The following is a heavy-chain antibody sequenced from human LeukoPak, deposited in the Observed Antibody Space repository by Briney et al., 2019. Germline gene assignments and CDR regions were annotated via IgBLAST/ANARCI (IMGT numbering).Heavy chain of an antibody. CDR2: ISAYNGNT. CDR1: VYTFTSYG. V-gene: IGHV1-18*01. D-gene: IGHD1-1*01. CDR3: ARGRTAGAWAYYYYYMVV. J-gene: IGHJ6*03. Sequence: ASVKVSCKASVYTFTSYGISWVRQAPGQGVEWMGWISAYNGNTNYVHKLQGRVTMTTETPTSAAHMELRSLRADDTAVYYCARGRTAGAWAYYYYYMVVWGKGTTVSVSS.